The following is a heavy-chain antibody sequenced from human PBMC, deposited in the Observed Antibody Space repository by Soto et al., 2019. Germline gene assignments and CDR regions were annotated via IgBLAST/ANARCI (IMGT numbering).Heavy chain of an antibody. Sequence: PERALKLSCVAFGFSFSSYSMHWVRQAPGKGLEWVAVIWDDGSNKYYADSVKGRFTISRDNSKNTLYLQMNSLRAEDTAVYYCARGDHSSSWYSVYYFHYWCQGTLVLVS. D-gene: IGHD6-13*01. J-gene: IGHJ4*02. CDR2: IWDDGSNK. CDR1: GFSFSSYS. V-gene: IGHV3-33*01. CDR3: ARGDHSSSWYSVYYFHY.